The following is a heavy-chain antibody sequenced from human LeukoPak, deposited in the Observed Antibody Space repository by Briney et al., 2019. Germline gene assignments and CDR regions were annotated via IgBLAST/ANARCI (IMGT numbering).Heavy chain of an antibody. V-gene: IGHV3-43*01. J-gene: IGHJ5*02. CDR3: AKGTRGIYSGYDHEWFDP. D-gene: IGHD5-12*01. Sequence: GGSLRLSCAASGFTFDDYTMHWVRQAPGKGLEWVSLISWDGGSTYYADSVKGRFTISRDNSKNSLYLQMNSLRTEDTALYYCAKGTRGIYSGYDHEWFDPWGQGTLVTVSS. CDR2: ISWDGGST. CDR1: GFTFDDYT.